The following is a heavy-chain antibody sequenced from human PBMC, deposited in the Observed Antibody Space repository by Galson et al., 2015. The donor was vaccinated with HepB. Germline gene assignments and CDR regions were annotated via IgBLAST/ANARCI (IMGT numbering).Heavy chain of an antibody. V-gene: IGHV3-30*04. CDR1: GFTFRIEA. D-gene: IGHD3-16*01. Sequence: SLRLSCAASGFTFRIEAMNWVRQAPDKGLEFVAATSYDEKTKYYADSVRGRFTISRDNSKNTLYLQMSSLRLEDTALYYCARDWGLGLWGQGTTVPVSS. J-gene: IGHJ6*02. CDR3: ARDWGLGL. CDR2: TSYDEKTK.